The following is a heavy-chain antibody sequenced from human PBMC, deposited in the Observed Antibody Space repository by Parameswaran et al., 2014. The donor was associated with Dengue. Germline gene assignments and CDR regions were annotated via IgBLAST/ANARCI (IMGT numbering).Heavy chain of an antibody. Sequence: VRQAPGKALEWLAHIFSNDEKSYSTSLKSRLTISKDTSKSQVVLTMTNMDPVDTATYYCARLLYPLRYFDWFPATTTYYFDYWGQGTLVTVSS. V-gene: IGHV2-26*01. CDR3: ARLLYPLRYFDWFPATTTYYFDY. D-gene: IGHD3-9*01. CDR2: IFSNDEK. J-gene: IGHJ4*02.